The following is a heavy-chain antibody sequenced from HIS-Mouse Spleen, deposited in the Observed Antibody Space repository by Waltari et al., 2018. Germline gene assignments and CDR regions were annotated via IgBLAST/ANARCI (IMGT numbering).Heavy chain of an antibody. CDR3: ARQRTRDYVAFDI. J-gene: IGHJ3*02. CDR2: IKPKGGGK. V-gene: IGHV1-2*02. Sequence: QVQLVQSGAEVKKPGASVKVSCKASGYTFTGYYMHWVRQAPGQGLEWIGWIKPKGGGKSYGQKFQGRVTMTRETSISTAYMELSRLRSDDTAVYYCARQRTRDYVAFDIWGQGTMVTVSS. CDR1: GYTFTGYY. D-gene: IGHD4-17*01.